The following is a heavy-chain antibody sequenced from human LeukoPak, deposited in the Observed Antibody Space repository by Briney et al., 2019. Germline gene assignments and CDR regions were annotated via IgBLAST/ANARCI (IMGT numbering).Heavy chain of an antibody. V-gene: IGHV4-59*12. CDR3: ASLTYSSSSAVDY. Sequence: SETLSLTCTVSGGSISSYYWSWIRQPPGKGLEWIGYIYYSGSTYYNPSLKSRVTISVDTSKNQFSLKLSSVTAADTAVYYCASLTYSSSSAVDYWGQGTLVTVSS. CDR2: IYYSGST. D-gene: IGHD6-6*01. J-gene: IGHJ4*02. CDR1: GGSISSYY.